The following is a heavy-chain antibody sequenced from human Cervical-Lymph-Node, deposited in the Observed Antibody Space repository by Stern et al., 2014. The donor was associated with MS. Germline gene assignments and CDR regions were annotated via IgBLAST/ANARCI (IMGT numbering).Heavy chain of an antibody. J-gene: IGHJ4*02. CDR1: GGSTSSSNYY. Sequence: QLQLQESGPGLVKPSETLSLTCTVSGGSTSSSNYYWGWIRQPPGKGLEWIASISHSGSSYSIPSLKSRLTISIDTSKTHFSLKLISVTAADTAVYYCASLNGSGSYPDYWGQGTLVIVSS. CDR3: ASLNGSGSYPDY. V-gene: IGHV4-39*01. D-gene: IGHD3-10*01. CDR2: ISHSGSS.